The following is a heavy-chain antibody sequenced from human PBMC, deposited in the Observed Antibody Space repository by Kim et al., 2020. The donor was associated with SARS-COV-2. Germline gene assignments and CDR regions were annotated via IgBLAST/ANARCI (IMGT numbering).Heavy chain of an antibody. D-gene: IGHD1-1*01. CDR3: ARGQLRSFDY. V-gene: IGHV3-48*02. CDR1: GFTFSGAS. Sequence: GGSLRLSCTASGFTFSGASMDWVRQAPGKGLEWIAYIDSSGNAIAYADSVRGRLTISRDNGKSSLFLQMNSLRDEDTAVYFCARGQLRSFDYWGPGTLVT. CDR2: IDSSGNAI. J-gene: IGHJ4*02.